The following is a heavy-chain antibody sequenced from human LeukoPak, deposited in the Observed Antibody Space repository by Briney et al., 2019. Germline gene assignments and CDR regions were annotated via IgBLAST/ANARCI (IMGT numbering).Heavy chain of an antibody. Sequence: ASVKVSCKASGYTFTSYAMHWVRQAPGQGLEWMGWISPNSGGTNYAQKFQGRVTMTRDTSISTAYMELSRLRSDDTAVYYCARIPFVQVPAADDDYWGQGTLVTVSS. CDR3: ARIPFVQVPAADDDY. CDR2: ISPNSGGT. CDR1: GYTFTSYA. V-gene: IGHV1-2*02. J-gene: IGHJ4*02. D-gene: IGHD2-2*01.